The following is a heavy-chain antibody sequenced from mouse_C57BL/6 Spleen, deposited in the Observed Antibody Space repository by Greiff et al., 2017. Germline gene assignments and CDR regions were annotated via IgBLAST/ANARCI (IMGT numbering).Heavy chain of an antibody. V-gene: IGHV1-64*01. CDR1: GYTFTSYW. J-gene: IGHJ3*01. Sequence: QVHVKQPGAELVKPGASVKLSCKASGYTFTSYWMHWVKQRPGQGLEWIGMIHPNSGSTNYNEKFKSKATLTVDKSSSTAYMQLSSLTSEDSAVYYCARNDGYGAYWGQGTLVTVSA. CDR2: IHPNSGST. D-gene: IGHD2-3*01. CDR3: ARNDGYGAY.